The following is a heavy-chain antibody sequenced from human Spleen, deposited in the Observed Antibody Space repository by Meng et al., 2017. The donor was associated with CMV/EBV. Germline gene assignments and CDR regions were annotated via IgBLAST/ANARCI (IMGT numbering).Heavy chain of an antibody. V-gene: IGHV3-30-3*01. CDR1: GFTFSSYA. J-gene: IGHJ6*02. D-gene: IGHD3-3*01. CDR3: ARVSGGFWSGWTPPYYYGMDV. Sequence: GESLKISCAASGFTFSSYAMHWVRQAPGKGLEWVAVISYDGSNKYYADSVKGRFTISRDNSKNTLYLQMNSLRAEDTAVYYCARVSGGFWSGWTPPYYYGMDVWGQGTTVTVSS. CDR2: ISYDGSNK.